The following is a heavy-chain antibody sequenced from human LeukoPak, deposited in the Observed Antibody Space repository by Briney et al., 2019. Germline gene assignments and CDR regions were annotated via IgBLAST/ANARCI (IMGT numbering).Heavy chain of an antibody. D-gene: IGHD3-22*01. CDR2: IYYSGST. CDR3: ARHSSGYYYSY. CDR1: GGSISSSSYY. Sequence: SETLSLTRTVSGGSISSSSYYWGWIRQPPGKGLEWIGSIYYSGSTYYNPSLKSRVTISVDTSKNQFSLELSSVTAADTAVYYCARHSSGYYYSYWGQGTLVTVSS. J-gene: IGHJ4*02. V-gene: IGHV4-39*01.